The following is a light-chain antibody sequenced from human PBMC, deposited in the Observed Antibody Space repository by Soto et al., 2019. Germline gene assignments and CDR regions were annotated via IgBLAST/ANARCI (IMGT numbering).Light chain of an antibody. CDR1: SSDVGSYNL. CDR3: CSYAGSSTPV. Sequence: QSVLTQPASVSGSPGQSITISCTGTSSDVGSYNLVSWYQQHPGRAPQLMLYEGSKRPSGVSDRFSGSKSDNTASLTISGLQAEDEAHYYCCSYAGSSTPVFGGGTKVTVL. CDR2: EGS. J-gene: IGLJ2*01. V-gene: IGLV2-23*01.